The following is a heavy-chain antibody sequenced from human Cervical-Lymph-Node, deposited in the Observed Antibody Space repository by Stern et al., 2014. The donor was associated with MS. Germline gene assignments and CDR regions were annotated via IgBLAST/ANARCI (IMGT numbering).Heavy chain of an antibody. V-gene: IGHV3-30*04. D-gene: IGHD6-13*01. CDR1: GFPFSRYA. CDR2: ISSVGSNK. Sequence: VQLVQSGGGVVQPGRSLRLSCAASGFPFSRYALHWVRPAPGKGLEWVAVISSVGSNKYYADAGKGRFTISRDNSKNTLYLQMNSLRAEDPAVYYCARDFSRYSSSWRNNRDYYYYGMDVWGQGTTVTVSS. CDR3: ARDFSRYSSSWRNNRDYYYYGMDV. J-gene: IGHJ6*02.